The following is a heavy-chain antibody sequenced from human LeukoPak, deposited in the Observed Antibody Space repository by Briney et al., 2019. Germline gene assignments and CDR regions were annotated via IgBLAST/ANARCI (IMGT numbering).Heavy chain of an antibody. CDR3: ARDPIFYGDYDDNWFDP. CDR2: IYYSGST. CDR1: GGSISSGDYY. D-gene: IGHD4-17*01. V-gene: IGHV4-30-4*01. Sequence: SETLSLTCTVSGGSISSGDYYWSWIRQPPGKGLEWIGYIYYSGSTYYNPSLKSRVTISVDTSKNQFSLKLSSVTAADTAVYYCARDPIFYGDYDDNWFDPWGQGTLVTVSS. J-gene: IGHJ5*02.